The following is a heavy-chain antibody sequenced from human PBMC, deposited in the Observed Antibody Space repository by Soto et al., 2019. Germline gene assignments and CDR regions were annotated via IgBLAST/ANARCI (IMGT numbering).Heavy chain of an antibody. CDR3: ARELPRYCSGGSCSSSQHFDY. CDR1: GGTFSSYA. D-gene: IGHD2-15*01. CDR2: IIPIFGTA. V-gene: IGHV1-69*01. Sequence: QVQLVQSGAEVKKPGSSVKVSCKASGGTFSSYAISWVRQAPGQGLEWMGGIIPIFGTANYAQKFQGRVTITADESTSTAYMELSSLRSEDTAVYYCARELPRYCSGGSCSSSQHFDYWGQGTLVTVSS. J-gene: IGHJ4*02.